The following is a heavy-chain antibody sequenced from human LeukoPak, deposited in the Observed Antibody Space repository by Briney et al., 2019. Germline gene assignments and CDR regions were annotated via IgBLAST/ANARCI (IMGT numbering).Heavy chain of an antibody. Sequence: GGSLRLSCAASGFTFRDHYMSWIRQAPGKGLEWLSYISSSGTTIYYTDSVKGRFTISRDNAKNSLYLQMNSLRAEDTAVYYCARGIRQYAKSYFDYWGQGTLVTVSS. CDR3: ARGIRQYAKSYFDY. CDR2: ISSSGTTI. J-gene: IGHJ4*02. CDR1: GFTFRDHY. D-gene: IGHD4-11*01. V-gene: IGHV3-11*01.